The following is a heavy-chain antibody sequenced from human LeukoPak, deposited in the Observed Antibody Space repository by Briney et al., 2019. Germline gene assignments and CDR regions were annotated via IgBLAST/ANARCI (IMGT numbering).Heavy chain of an antibody. J-gene: IGHJ6*02. V-gene: IGHV3-23*01. CDR1: GFTFSSYA. CDR2: ISGSGGST. D-gene: IGHD4-17*01. CDR3: AKDHDCGDYVPYYGMDV. Sequence: GGSLRLSCAASGFTFSSYAMSWVRQAPGKGLEWVSAISGSGGSTYYADSVKGRFNISRDNSKNTLYLQMNRLRAEDTAVYYCAKDHDCGDYVPYYGMDVWGQGTTVTVSS.